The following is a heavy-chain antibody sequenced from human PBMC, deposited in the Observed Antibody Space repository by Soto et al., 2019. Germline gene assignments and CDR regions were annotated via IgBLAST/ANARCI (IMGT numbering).Heavy chain of an antibody. CDR3: ARWGFTGYNNHY. CDR1: GFSLSARGVG. CDR2: IYWNNDQ. D-gene: IGHD3-9*01. V-gene: IGHV2-5*01. J-gene: IGHJ4*02. Sequence: QITLKESGPPLVKPTQTLTLTCTFSGFSLSARGVGVGWIRQPPGKALEWLALIYWNNDQYYSPSLRSRVTITKDTSKNQVVLTMTNLDPVDTATYYCARWGFTGYNNHYWGQGTLVTVSS.